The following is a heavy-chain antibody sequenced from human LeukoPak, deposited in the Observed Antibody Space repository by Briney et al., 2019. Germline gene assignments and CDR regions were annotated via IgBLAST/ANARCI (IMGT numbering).Heavy chain of an antibody. V-gene: IGHV1-69*06. Sequence: ASVKVSCKASGGTFSSYAISWVRQAPGQGLEWMGGIIPIFGTANYAQKFQGRVTITADKSTSTAYMELSSLRSEDTAVYYCARDRWPVTRIHYYYTMDVWGEGTTVTVSS. J-gene: IGHJ6*03. D-gene: IGHD4-17*01. CDR3: ARDRWPVTRIHYYYTMDV. CDR1: GGTFSSYA. CDR2: IIPIFGTA.